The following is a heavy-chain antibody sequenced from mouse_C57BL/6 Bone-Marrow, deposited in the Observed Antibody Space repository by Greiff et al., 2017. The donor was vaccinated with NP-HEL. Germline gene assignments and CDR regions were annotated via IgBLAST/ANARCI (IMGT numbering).Heavy chain of an antibody. V-gene: IGHV1-69*01. CDR2: IDPSDSYT. D-gene: IGHD1-1*01. CDR3: AREGYYYTYFDY. CDR1: GYTFTRYW. J-gene: IGHJ2*01. Sequence: QVQLQQPGAELVMPGASVKLSCKASGYTFTRYWMHWVKQRPGHGLEWIGEIDPSDSYTNYNQKFKGKSTLTVDKSSSPAYMQLSSLTSEDSAVYYCAREGYYYTYFDYWGQGTTLTVSS.